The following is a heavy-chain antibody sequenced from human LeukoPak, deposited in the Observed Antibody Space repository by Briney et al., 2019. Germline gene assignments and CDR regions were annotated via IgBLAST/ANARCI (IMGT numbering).Heavy chain of an antibody. V-gene: IGHV4-61*01. CDR1: GGSISGGSYY. D-gene: IGHD6-13*01. J-gene: IGHJ2*01. CDR3: ARVYYSSSYDYWYFDL. CDR2: IYYSGST. Sequence: SETLSLTCTVSGGSISGGSYYWSWLRQPPGKGLEWIGYIYYSGSTNYNPSLKSRVTISVDTSKNQFSLKLSSVTAADTAVYYCARVYYSSSYDYWYFDLWGRGTLVTVSS.